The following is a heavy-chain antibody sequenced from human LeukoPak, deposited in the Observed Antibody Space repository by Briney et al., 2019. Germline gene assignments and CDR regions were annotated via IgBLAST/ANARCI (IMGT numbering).Heavy chain of an antibody. Sequence: GGSLRLSCAASGFTFSNAWMSWARQAPGKGLEWVGRIKSKTDGGTTDYAAPVKGRFTISRDDSKNTLYLQMNSLKTEDTAVYYCTTVDGSSGYPFDYWGQGTLVTVSS. CDR2: IKSKTDGGTT. CDR3: TTVDGSSGYPFDY. D-gene: IGHD3-22*01. CDR1: GFTFSNAW. J-gene: IGHJ4*02. V-gene: IGHV3-15*01.